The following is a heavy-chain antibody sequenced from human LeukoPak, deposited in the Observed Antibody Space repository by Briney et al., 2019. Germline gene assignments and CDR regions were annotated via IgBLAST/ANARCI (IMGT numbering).Heavy chain of an antibody. CDR3: ARLDYYDSRGYYFDY. V-gene: IGHV4-59*11. D-gene: IGHD3-22*01. J-gene: IGHJ4*02. CDR2: IYYRGST. Sequence: PSETLSLTCTVSGGSISGHYWSWIRQPPGKGLEWTGYIYYRGSTSYNPSLKSRVTISVDTSKNQFSLKLSSVTAAGTAVYYCARLDYYDSRGYYFDYWGQGTLVTVSS. CDR1: GGSISGHY.